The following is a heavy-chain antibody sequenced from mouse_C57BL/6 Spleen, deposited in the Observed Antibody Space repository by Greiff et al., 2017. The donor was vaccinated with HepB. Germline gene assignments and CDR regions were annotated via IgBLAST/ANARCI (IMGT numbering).Heavy chain of an antibody. J-gene: IGHJ4*01. CDR2: IWSGGST. CDR1: GFSLTSYG. Sequence: QVQLKQSGPGLVQPSQSLSITCTVSGFSLTSYGVHWVRQPPGKGLEWLGVIWSGGSTDYNAAFISRLSISKDNSKSQVFFKMNSLQADDTAIYYCAKNKGLRRDYYAMDYWGQGTSVTVSS. V-gene: IGHV2-4*01. D-gene: IGHD2-4*01. CDR3: AKNKGLRRDYYAMDY.